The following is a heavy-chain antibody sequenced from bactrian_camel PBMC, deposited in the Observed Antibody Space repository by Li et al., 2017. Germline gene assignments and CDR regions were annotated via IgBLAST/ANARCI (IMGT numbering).Heavy chain of an antibody. Sequence: HVQLVESGGGSVQAGGSLKLTCAGSAYILEQCGMGWFRQAPGKEREGVAAIYTGGGSTYYADSVKGRFTISQDNAKNTLYLQMDSLKPEDTAMYYCAADRTWFQCTLETISTGRGGRGTQVTVS. D-gene: IGHD4*01. V-gene: IGHV3S54*01. CDR2: IYTGGGST. CDR1: AYILEQCG. J-gene: IGHJ4*01. CDR3: AADRTWFQCTLETISTGR.